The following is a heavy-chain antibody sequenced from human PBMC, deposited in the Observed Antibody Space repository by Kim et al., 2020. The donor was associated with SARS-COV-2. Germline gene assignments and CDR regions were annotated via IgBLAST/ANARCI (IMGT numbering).Heavy chain of an antibody. Sequence: GGSLRLSCAASGFTFSSYWMHWVRQAPGKGLVWVSRINSDGGITTYADSVKGRFTISRDNAKNTLYLQMNSLRAEDTAVYYCVRVVTVVRGVQADIWGQGTMVTVSS. CDR3: VRVVTVVRGVQADI. CDR2: INSDGGIT. J-gene: IGHJ3*02. V-gene: IGHV3-74*01. D-gene: IGHD3-10*01. CDR1: GFTFSSYW.